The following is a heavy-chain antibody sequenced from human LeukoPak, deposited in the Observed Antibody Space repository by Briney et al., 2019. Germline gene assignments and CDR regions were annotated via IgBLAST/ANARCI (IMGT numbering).Heavy chain of an antibody. CDR2: ISSSGSTT. CDR3: ARDPHIAVAGNFDY. V-gene: IGHV3-11*01. J-gene: IGHJ4*02. CDR1: GFTFSDYY. Sequence: GGSLRLSCAASGFTFSDYYMSWIRQAPGKGLEWVSYISSSGSTTYYADSVKGRFTISRDNAKNSLYLQVNSLRAEDTAVYYCARDPHIAVAGNFDYRGQGTLVTVSS. D-gene: IGHD6-19*01.